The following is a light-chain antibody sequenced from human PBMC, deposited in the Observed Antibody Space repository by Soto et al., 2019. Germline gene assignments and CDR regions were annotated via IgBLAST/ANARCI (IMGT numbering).Light chain of an antibody. CDR3: QQYNSYPT. J-gene: IGKJ3*01. V-gene: IGKV1-5*01. Sequence: DIQMTQSPSTLSGSVGDRVTITCRASQTISSWLAWYQQKPGKAPKLLIYHASTLESGVPSRFSGSGSGTEFTLTISSLQPDDFATYYCQQYNSYPTFGPGTKVDIK. CDR2: HAS. CDR1: QTISSW.